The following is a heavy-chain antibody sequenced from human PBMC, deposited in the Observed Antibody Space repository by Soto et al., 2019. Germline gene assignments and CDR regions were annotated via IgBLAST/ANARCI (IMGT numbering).Heavy chain of an antibody. Sequence: KASETLSLTCAVSGGSISSGGYSWSWIRQPPGKGLEWIGYIYHSGSTYYNPSLKSRVTISVDRSKNQFSLKLSSVTAADTAVYYCAGHGATGYYYGMDVWGQGTTVTVSS. V-gene: IGHV4-30-2*01. J-gene: IGHJ6*02. CDR1: GGSISSGGYS. D-gene: IGHD4-17*01. CDR3: AGHGATGYYYGMDV. CDR2: IYHSGST.